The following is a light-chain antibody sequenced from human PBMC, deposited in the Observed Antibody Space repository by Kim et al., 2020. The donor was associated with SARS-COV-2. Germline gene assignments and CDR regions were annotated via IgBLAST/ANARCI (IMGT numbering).Light chain of an antibody. CDR3: QQRSSWPPT. CDR1: HSIGNS. Sequence: LSPGERATLSGRARHSIGNSLAWYQQKPGQTPRLLIHDASNGATDIPARFSGSGSGTDFTLTISSLEPEDFAVYFCQQRSSWPPTFGQGTRLEIK. V-gene: IGKV3-11*01. J-gene: IGKJ5*01. CDR2: DAS.